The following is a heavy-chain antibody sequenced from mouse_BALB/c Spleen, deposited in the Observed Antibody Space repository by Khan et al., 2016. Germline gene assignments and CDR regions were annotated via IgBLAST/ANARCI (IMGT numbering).Heavy chain of an antibody. D-gene: IGHD2-1*01. CDR1: GFPFSDYY. CDR2: SSDGGSYT. V-gene: IGHV5-4*02. Sequence: EVELVESGGGFVKPGGSLKISCAASGFPFSDYYMYWVRQTPEKRLAWVATSSDGGSYTYSPDSVKGRLTIARANVKHNLYLQMSSLKAEDTAMYYCARTYGNYGYFEVWGAGTTVTVAS. CDR3: ARTYGNYGYFEV. J-gene: IGHJ1*01.